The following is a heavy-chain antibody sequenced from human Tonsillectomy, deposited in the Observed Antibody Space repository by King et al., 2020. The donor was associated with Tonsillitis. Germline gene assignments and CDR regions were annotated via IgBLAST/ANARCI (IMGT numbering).Heavy chain of an antibody. CDR1: GGSFSAHS. Sequence: VQLQQWGAGLLKPSETLSLTCAVSGGSFSAHSWSWIRQPPGKGLEWIGEINHSGTTYYNPSLKSRVTISVDTSKNQFSLKLSSVTAADTAVYYCARGTSPIFGVVFTPPTNFDHWGQGTLVTVS. CDR3: ARGTSPIFGVVFTPPTNFDH. D-gene: IGHD3-3*02. V-gene: IGHV4-34*01. J-gene: IGHJ4*02. CDR2: INHSGTT.